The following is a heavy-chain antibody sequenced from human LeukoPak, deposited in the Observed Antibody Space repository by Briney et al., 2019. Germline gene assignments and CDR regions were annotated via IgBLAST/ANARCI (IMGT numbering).Heavy chain of an antibody. J-gene: IGHJ4*02. D-gene: IGHD6-19*01. CDR3: ARDGGGGWLDY. V-gene: IGHV3-66*01. CDR1: GFTVSNNY. CDR2: IYRDGGT. Sequence: GGSLRLSCAASGFTVSNNYMNWVRQAPGKGLEWVSFIYRDGGTYHADSVKGRFTLSRDNSRNTLYLQMNSLRVEDTGVYYCARDGGGGWLDYWGQGTRVTVSS.